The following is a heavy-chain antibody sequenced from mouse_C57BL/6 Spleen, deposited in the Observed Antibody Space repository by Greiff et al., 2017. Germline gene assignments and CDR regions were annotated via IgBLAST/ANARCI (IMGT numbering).Heavy chain of an antibody. V-gene: IGHV1-63*01. Sequence: QVQLQQSGAELVRPGTSVKMSCKASGYTFTNYWIGWAKQRPGHGLEWIGDIYPGGGYTNYNEKFKGKATLTADKSSSTAYMQCSSLTSEDSAIYYCARLRDGKGDFDDWGTGTTVTVSA. CDR3: ARLRDGKGDFDD. CDR2: IYPGGGYT. J-gene: IGHJ1*03. D-gene: IGHD2-1*01. CDR1: GYTFTNYW.